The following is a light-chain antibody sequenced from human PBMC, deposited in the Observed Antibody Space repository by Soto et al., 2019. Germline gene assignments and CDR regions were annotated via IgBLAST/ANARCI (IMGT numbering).Light chain of an antibody. V-gene: IGKV3-11*01. J-gene: IGKJ5*01. CDR1: QSVSRY. CDR2: DAS. Sequence: EIVLTQSPATLSLSPCERATLSCRASQSVSRYLAWYQQKSGQAPRLLIYDASNRATGIPARFSGSGSGTDFTLTISSLEPEDFAVYYCQQRTFGQGTRLEIK. CDR3: QQRT.